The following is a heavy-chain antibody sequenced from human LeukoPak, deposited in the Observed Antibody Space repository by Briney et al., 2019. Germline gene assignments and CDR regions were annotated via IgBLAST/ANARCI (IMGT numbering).Heavy chain of an antibody. J-gene: IGHJ5*02. D-gene: IGHD3-10*01. V-gene: IGHV1-69*13. Sequence: GASVKVSCKASGGTFSSYAISWVRQAPGQGLEWMGGIIPIFGTANYAQKFQGRVTITADESTSTAYMELSSLRSEDTAVYYCARGSARGFGELPPNWFDPWGQGTLVTVPS. CDR2: IIPIFGTA. CDR1: GGTFSSYA. CDR3: ARGSARGFGELPPNWFDP.